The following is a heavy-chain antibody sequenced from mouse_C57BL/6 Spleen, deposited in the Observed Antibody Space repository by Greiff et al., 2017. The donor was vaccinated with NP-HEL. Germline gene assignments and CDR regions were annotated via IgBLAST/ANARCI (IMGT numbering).Heavy chain of an antibody. J-gene: IGHJ3*01. Sequence: EVKLMESEGGLVQPGSSMKLSCTASGFTFSDYYMAWVRQVPEKGLEWVANINYDGSSNYYLDSLKSRFIISRDNAKNILYLQMSSLKSEDTATYYCARGRPDYSGSSYEAWFAYWGQGTLVTVSA. CDR3: ARGRPDYSGSSYEAWFAY. D-gene: IGHD1-1*01. CDR2: INYDGSSN. V-gene: IGHV5-16*01. CDR1: GFTFSDYY.